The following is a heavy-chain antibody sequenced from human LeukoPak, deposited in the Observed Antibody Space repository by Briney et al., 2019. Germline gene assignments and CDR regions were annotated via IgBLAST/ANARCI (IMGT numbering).Heavy chain of an antibody. Sequence: GGSLRLSCAASGFTFSSYWMSWVRQAPGKRLEWVANIKQDGSEKYYVDSVKGRFTISRDNAKNSLYLQMNSLRAEDTAVYYCARRSSGWYWGYFQHWGQGTLVTVSS. CDR2: IKQDGSEK. V-gene: IGHV3-7*01. D-gene: IGHD6-19*01. CDR1: GFTFSSYW. CDR3: ARRSSGWYWGYFQH. J-gene: IGHJ1*01.